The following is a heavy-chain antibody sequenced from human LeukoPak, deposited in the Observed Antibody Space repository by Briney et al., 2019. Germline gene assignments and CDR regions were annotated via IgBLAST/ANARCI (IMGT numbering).Heavy chain of an antibody. CDR3: ARGTVDGYYDFWS. CDR1: GGSFSGYY. Sequence: SETLSLTCAVYGGSFSGYYWSWIRQPPGKGLEWIGEINRSGSTNYNPSLKSRVTISVDTSKNQFSLKLSSVTAADTAVYYCARGTVDGYYDFWSWGQGTLVTVSS. D-gene: IGHD3-3*01. V-gene: IGHV4-34*01. J-gene: IGHJ4*02. CDR2: INRSGST.